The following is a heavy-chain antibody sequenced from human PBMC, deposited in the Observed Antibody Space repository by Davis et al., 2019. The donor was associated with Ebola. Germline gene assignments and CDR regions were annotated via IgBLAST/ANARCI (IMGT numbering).Heavy chain of an antibody. CDR1: GGSISSSRYY. J-gene: IGHJ4*02. V-gene: IGHV4-39*02. Sequence: PSETLSLTCTVSGGSISSSRYYWGWIRQPPGKGLEWIGSIYYSGSTYYNPSLKSRVTISVDTSKNQFSLKLSSVTAADTAVYYCAREIGVVVVPAAGGGDYWGQGTLVTVSS. CDR2: IYYSGST. D-gene: IGHD2-2*01. CDR3: AREIGVVVVPAAGGGDY.